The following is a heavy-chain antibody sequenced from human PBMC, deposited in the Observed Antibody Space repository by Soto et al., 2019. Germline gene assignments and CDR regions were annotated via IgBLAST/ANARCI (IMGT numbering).Heavy chain of an antibody. V-gene: IGHV3-33*01. CDR1: GFTFSSYG. D-gene: IGHD2-8*01. Sequence: QVQLVESGGGVVQPGRSLRLSCAASGFTFSSYGMHWVRQAPGKGLEWVAVIWYDGSNKYYADSVKGRFTISRDNSKNTLHLQMNSLRAEDTAVYYSARDGYCTNGVCWGVDYWGQGTLVTVSS. CDR3: ARDGYCTNGVCWGVDY. CDR2: IWYDGSNK. J-gene: IGHJ4*02.